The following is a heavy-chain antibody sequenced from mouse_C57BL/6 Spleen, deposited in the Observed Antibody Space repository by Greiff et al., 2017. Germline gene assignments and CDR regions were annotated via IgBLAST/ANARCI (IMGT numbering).Heavy chain of an antibody. CDR3: AREEDYYGSRDY. D-gene: IGHD1-1*01. CDR2: IHPNSGST. CDR1: GYTFTSYW. V-gene: IGHV1-64*01. Sequence: QVQLKQPGAELVKPGASVKLSCKASGYTFTSYWMHWVKQRPGQGLEWIGMIHPNSGSTNYNEKFKSKATLTVDKSSSTAYMQLSSLTSEDSAVYYCAREEDYYGSRDYWGQGTTLTVSA. J-gene: IGHJ2*01.